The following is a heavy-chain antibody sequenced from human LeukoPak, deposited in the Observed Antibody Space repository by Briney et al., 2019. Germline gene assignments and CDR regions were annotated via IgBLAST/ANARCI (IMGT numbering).Heavy chain of an antibody. D-gene: IGHD4-17*01. V-gene: IGHV3-23*01. CDR3: AKDPNGDYIGTFDI. Sequence: GGSLRLSCATSQFKFNNYGMTWVRQAPGKGLEWVSSITGSGDRTQYADSVQGRFTISRDNSKNTLYLQMNSLRAEDTAVYYCAKDPNGDYIGTFDIRGQGTMVTVSS. J-gene: IGHJ3*02. CDR2: ITGSGDRT. CDR1: QFKFNNYG.